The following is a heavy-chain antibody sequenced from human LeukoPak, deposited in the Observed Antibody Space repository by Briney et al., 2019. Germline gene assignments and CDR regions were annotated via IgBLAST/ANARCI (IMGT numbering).Heavy chain of an antibody. Sequence: ASVKVSCKASGYTFTSYYMHWVRQAPGQGLEWMGIINPSGGSTSYAQKFQGRVTMTKDTSTSIVYMELSSLRSEDTGVYYCARSVRDSSGWYSWFDPWGQGTLVTVSS. CDR3: ARSVRDSSGWYSWFDP. CDR2: INPSGGST. CDR1: GYTFTSYY. J-gene: IGHJ5*02. D-gene: IGHD6-19*01. V-gene: IGHV1-46*01.